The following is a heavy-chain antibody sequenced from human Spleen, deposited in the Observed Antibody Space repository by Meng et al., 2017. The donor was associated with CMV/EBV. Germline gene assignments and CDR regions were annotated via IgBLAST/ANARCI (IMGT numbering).Heavy chain of an antibody. V-gene: IGHV1-69*01. CDR3: ARGVGHYYDSSGYSV. D-gene: IGHD3-22*01. CDR1: GGTVSRYS. J-gene: IGHJ4*02. Sequence: AQLVPAGGGGKKPGSSVKVPCKPSGGTVSRYSISWVRQAPGKGLEWMGGIIPIFGTANYAPKFQGRVTITGDESTSTVYMELSSLRSEDTAVYYCARGVGHYYDSSGYSVWGQGTLVTVSS. CDR2: IIPIFGTA.